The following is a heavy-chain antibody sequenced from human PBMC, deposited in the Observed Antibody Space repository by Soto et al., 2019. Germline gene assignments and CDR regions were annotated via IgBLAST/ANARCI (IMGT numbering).Heavy chain of an antibody. CDR3: AKEGYCSGGSCYGIYNWFDP. Sequence: GGSLRLSCAASGFTFSSYAMSWVRQAPGRGLEWVSAISGSGGSTYYADSVKGRFTISRDNSKNTLCLQMNSLRAEDTAVYYCAKEGYCSGGSCYGIYNWFDPWGQGTLVTVSS. CDR2: ISGSGGST. D-gene: IGHD2-15*01. CDR1: GFTFSSYA. J-gene: IGHJ5*02. V-gene: IGHV3-23*01.